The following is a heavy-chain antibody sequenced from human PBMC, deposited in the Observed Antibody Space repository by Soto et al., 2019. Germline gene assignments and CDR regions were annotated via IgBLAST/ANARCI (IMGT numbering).Heavy chain of an antibody. CDR3: AKDRGAGGIAARLFDY. Sequence: EVQLLESGGGLLQPGGSLRLSCAASGFTFSSYAMSWVRQAPGKGLEWVSAISGSGGSTYYADSLKGRFTISRDNSKNTLYLQMNSLRAEDTAVYYCAKDRGAGGIAARLFDYWGQGTLVTVSS. J-gene: IGHJ4*02. CDR1: GFTFSSYA. D-gene: IGHD6-6*01. CDR2: ISGSGGST. V-gene: IGHV3-23*01.